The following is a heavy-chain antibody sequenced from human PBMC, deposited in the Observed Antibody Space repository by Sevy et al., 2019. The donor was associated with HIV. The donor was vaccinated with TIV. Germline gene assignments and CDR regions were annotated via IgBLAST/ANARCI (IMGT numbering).Heavy chain of an antibody. CDR1: GYTFTGYY. Sequence: ASVKVSCKASGYTFTGYYMHWVRQAPGQGLEWMGWINPNSGGTNYAQKFQGRVTMTRDTSISTAYMELSRRRTDDTAVYYCARDGGYCTNGVCYNDWFDPWGQGTLVTVSS. J-gene: IGHJ5*02. D-gene: IGHD2-8*01. CDR2: INPNSGGT. V-gene: IGHV1-2*02. CDR3: ARDGGYCTNGVCYNDWFDP.